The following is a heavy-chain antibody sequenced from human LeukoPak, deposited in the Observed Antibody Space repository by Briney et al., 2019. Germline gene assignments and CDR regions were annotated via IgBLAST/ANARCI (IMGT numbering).Heavy chain of an antibody. D-gene: IGHD6-19*01. J-gene: IGHJ4*02. CDR2: INTNTGNP. CDR3: ARDFRVGQWLAPYYFDY. V-gene: IGHV7-4-1*02. Sequence: ASVKVSCKASGYTFTSYAMNWVRQAPGQGLEWMGWINTNTGNPTYAQGFTGRFVFSLDTSVSTAYLQISSLKAEDTAVYYCARDFRVGQWLAPYYFDYWGQGTLVTVSS. CDR1: GYTFTSYA.